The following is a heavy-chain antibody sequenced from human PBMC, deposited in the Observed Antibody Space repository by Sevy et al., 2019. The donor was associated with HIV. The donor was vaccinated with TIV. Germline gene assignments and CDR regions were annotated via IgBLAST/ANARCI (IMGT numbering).Heavy chain of an antibody. D-gene: IGHD6-25*01. Sequence: ASVKVSCKASGYTFTASYMHWVRQAPAQGLEWMGWMNLNRGGTDYAQKFQGRVTMTRDTSISTTYMELTRLTSDDTAVYYCARDPDEYGSALNGMDVWGQGTSVTVSS. V-gene: IGHV1-2*02. CDR1: GYTFTASY. J-gene: IGHJ6*02. CDR2: MNLNRGGT. CDR3: ARDPDEYGSALNGMDV.